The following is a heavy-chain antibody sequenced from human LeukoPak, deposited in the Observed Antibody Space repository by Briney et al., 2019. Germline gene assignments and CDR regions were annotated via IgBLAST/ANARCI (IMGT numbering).Heavy chain of an antibody. CDR2: ISGSGGRT. Sequence: PGGSLRLSCTASGFTFSTYTMSWVRQAPGKGLEWVSAISGSGGRTYYADSVKGRFTISRDNFKNTLYLQMSSLRVEDTAVYFCAKGSPGQQLIPEDSQHWGQGTLVTVSS. J-gene: IGHJ1*01. V-gene: IGHV3-23*01. CDR3: AKGSPGQQLIPEDSQH. D-gene: IGHD6-13*01. CDR1: GFTFSTYT.